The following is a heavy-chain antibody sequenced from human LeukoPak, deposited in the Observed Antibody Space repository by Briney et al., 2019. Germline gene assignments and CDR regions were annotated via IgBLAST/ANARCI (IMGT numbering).Heavy chain of an antibody. V-gene: IGHV3-33*01. CDR1: GFNFNSYG. D-gene: IGHD4-17*01. Sequence: PGRSLRLSCAASGFNFNSYGIHWVRQAPGKGLEGVAVIWYDGNNKYYADSVKGRFTISRDSSKNTMYLQMNSLRAEDTAVYYCAREHTTVTSLLDYWGQGTLVTVSS. CDR2: IWYDGNNK. CDR3: AREHTTVTSLLDY. J-gene: IGHJ4*02.